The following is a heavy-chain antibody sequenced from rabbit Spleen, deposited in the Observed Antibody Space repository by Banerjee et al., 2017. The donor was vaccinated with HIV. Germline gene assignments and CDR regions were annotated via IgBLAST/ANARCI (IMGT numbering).Heavy chain of an antibody. D-gene: IGHD6-1*01. J-gene: IGHJ6*01. CDR3: ARDTASSFSSYGMDL. Sequence: QSLEESGGDLVKPGASLTLTCTASGFSFSNTYWICWVRQAPGKGLEWIGCAYTNSKTSTYYASWAKGRFTISKTSSTTVTLQMTSLTAADTATYFCARDTASSFSSYGMDLWGQGTLVTVS. V-gene: IGHV1S40*01. CDR1: GFSFSNTYW. CDR2: AYTNSKTST.